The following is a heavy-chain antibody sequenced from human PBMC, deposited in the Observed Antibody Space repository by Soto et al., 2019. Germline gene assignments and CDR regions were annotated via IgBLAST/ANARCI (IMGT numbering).Heavy chain of an antibody. D-gene: IGHD5-18*01. CDR3: ARLGGGYSYGYVGY. Sequence: QLQLQESGPGLVKPSETLSLTCTVSGGSISSSSYYWGWIRQPPGKGLEWIGSIYYSGSTYYNPSLKSRVTISVDTSKNQFSLKLSSVTAADTAVYYCARLGGGYSYGYVGYWGQGTLVTVSS. CDR2: IYYSGST. J-gene: IGHJ4*02. CDR1: GGSISSSSYY. V-gene: IGHV4-39*01.